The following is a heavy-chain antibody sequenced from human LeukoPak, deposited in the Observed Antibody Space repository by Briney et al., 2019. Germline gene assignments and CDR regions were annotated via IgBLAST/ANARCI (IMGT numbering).Heavy chain of an antibody. CDR2: IYSGGST. J-gene: IGHJ3*02. V-gene: IGHV3-66*02. Sequence: AGGSLRLSCAASGFTVSSNYMSWVRQAPGKGLEWVSVIYSGGSTYYADSVKGRFTISRDNSKNTLYLQMNSLRAEDTAVYYCASCHHTAMVSDAFDIWGQGTMVTVSS. D-gene: IGHD5-18*01. CDR3: ASCHHTAMVSDAFDI. CDR1: GFTVSSNY.